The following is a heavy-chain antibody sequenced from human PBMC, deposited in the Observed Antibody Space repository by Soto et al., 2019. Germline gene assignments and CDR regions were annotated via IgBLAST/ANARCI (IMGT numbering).Heavy chain of an antibody. CDR2: INHSGST. J-gene: IGHJ5*02. CDR1: GDSISTDY. Sequence: SETLSLTCTVSGDSISTDYWSWIRQAPGKGLEWIGEINHSGSTNYNPSLKSRVTISVDTSKNQFSLKLSSVTAADTAVYYCARGRNPITMVRGGYNWFDPWGQGTLVTVSS. CDR3: ARGRNPITMVRGGYNWFDP. D-gene: IGHD3-10*01. V-gene: IGHV4-34*01.